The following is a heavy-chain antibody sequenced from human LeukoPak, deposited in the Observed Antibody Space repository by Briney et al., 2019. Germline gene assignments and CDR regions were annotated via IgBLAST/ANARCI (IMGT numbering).Heavy chain of an antibody. V-gene: IGHV3-21*01. CDR2: ISSSSSYI. J-gene: IGHJ4*02. D-gene: IGHD5-18*01. CDR3: ARDRYSYGYFDY. CDR1: GFTFSSYS. Sequence: GGSLRLSCAASGFTFSSYSMNWVRQAPGKGLEWVSSISSSSSYIYYADSVKGRFTISRDNAKNSLYLKMNSLRAEDTAVYYCARDRYSYGYFDYWGQETLVTVS.